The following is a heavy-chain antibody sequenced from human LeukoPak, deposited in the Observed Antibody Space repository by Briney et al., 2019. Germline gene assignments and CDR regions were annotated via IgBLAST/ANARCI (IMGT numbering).Heavy chain of an antibody. D-gene: IGHD4-17*01. J-gene: IGHJ5*02. CDR1: GGSINSKSYY. Sequence: SETLSLTCTVSGGSINSKSYYWGWIRQPPGKGLEWIASIYYSGSTYYNPSLKSRVTISVDTSQNQFSLKLSSVTAADTAVYYCARRSIGVTTVTNNWFDPWGQGTLVTVSS. CDR3: ARRSIGVTTVTNNWFDP. CDR2: IYYSGST. V-gene: IGHV4-39*01.